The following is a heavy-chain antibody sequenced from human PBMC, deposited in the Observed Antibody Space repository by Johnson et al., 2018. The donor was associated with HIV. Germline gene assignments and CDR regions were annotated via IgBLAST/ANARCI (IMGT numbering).Heavy chain of an antibody. V-gene: IGHV3-30*04. CDR1: GFTFSSYA. Sequence: QVLLVESGGGLVQPGGSLRLSCASGFTFSSYAMHWVRQAPGQGLEWVAVISYDGSNKYYADSVKGRFTISRDNSKNTPYLQMNSLRAEDTAVYYCATFGGGSFHAFDIWGQGTMVTVSS. D-gene: IGHD1-26*01. J-gene: IGHJ3*02. CDR3: ATFGGGSFHAFDI. CDR2: ISYDGSNK.